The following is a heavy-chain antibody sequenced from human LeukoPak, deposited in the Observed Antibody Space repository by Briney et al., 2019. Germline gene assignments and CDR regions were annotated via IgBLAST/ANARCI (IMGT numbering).Heavy chain of an antibody. Sequence: GGSLRLSCAASGFTFSSYAMSWVRQAPGKGLEWVSAISGSGGSTYYADSVKGRFTISRDNAKDSLFLQMDIVTAEDTAVYYCARDPSSDRYQYFDFWGQGVLVTVSS. D-gene: IGHD2-21*02. CDR3: ARDPSSDRYQYFDF. J-gene: IGHJ4*02. V-gene: IGHV3-23*01. CDR1: GFTFSSYA. CDR2: ISGSGGST.